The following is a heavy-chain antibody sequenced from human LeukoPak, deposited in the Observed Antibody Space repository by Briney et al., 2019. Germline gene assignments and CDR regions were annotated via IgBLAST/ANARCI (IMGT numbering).Heavy chain of an antibody. CDR3: AKDQSSGWYWDY. J-gene: IGHJ4*02. CDR1: GFTFSSYA. Sequence: PGGSLRLSCAASGFTFSSYAMSWVRQAPGKGLEWVSTIRGSGTSTYYADSVKGRFTISRDNSKNTLYLQMNSPRAEDTAAYYCAKDQSSGWYWDYWGQGTLVTVSS. CDR2: IRGSGTST. D-gene: IGHD6-19*01. V-gene: IGHV3-23*01.